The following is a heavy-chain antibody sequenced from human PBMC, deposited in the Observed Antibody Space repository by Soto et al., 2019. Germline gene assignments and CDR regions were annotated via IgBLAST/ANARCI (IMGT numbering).Heavy chain of an antibody. CDR3: ARHEGPYLEWLSD. J-gene: IGHJ4*02. Sequence: SETLSLTCTVSGGSISSYYWSWIRQPPGKGLEWIGYIYYSGSTNYNPSLKSRVTISVDTSKNQFSLKLSSVTAADTAVYYCARHEGPYLEWLSDWGQGTLVTVSS. CDR1: GGSISSYY. V-gene: IGHV4-59*08. CDR2: IYYSGST. D-gene: IGHD3-3*01.